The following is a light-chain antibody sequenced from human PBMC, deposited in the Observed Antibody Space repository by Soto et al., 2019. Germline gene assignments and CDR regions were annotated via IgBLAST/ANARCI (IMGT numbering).Light chain of an antibody. CDR2: DAS. Sequence: DVQMTKSPSSLSASVGDRFTITFQSSQDISNYLNWYQQKLGKAPKLLIYDASNLETGVPSRFSGSGSGTDFTFTISSLQPEDIATYYCQQYSHLITFGQGTRLEI. CDR1: QDISNY. J-gene: IGKJ5*01. V-gene: IGKV1-33*01. CDR3: QQYSHLIT.